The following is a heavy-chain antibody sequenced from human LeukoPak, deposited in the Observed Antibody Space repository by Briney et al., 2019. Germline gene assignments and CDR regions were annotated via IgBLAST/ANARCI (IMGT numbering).Heavy chain of an antibody. Sequence: PGGSLRLSCTVSGFTVSSNSMSWVRQAPGKGLEWVAVISNDGSNKYYADSVKGRFTISRDNAKNSLHLQMNSLRAEDTAVYYCARDDGSYSRSPGFDYWGQGNLVTVSS. CDR2: ISNDGSNK. V-gene: IGHV3-30*04. CDR1: GFTVSSNS. J-gene: IGHJ4*02. D-gene: IGHD1-26*01. CDR3: ARDDGSYSRSPGFDY.